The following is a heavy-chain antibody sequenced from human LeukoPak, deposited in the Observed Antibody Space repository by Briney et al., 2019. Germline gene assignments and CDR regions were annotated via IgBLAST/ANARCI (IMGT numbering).Heavy chain of an antibody. CDR3: AKDLQTWPRFPDY. Sequence: GGSLRLSCAASGFTFSDYYMSWIRQAPGKGLEWVSGINDNGSTRFYAASVKGRFTSSRDNPKNTLYLQMNGLRVEDTAVYYCAKDLQTWPRFPDYWGQGTLVTVSS. V-gene: IGHV3-23*01. J-gene: IGHJ4*02. D-gene: IGHD5-12*01. CDR1: GFTFSDYY. CDR2: INDNGSTR.